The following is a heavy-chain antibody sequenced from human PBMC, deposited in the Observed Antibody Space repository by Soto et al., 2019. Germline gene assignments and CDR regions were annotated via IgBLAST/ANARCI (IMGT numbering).Heavy chain of an antibody. V-gene: IGHV1-18*01. Sequence: ASVKVSCKASGYTFTSYGISWVRQAPGQGLEWMGWISAYNGNTNYSQKFQGRVTITRDTSASTAYMELSSLRSEDTAVYYCAVNPSQSPLHWGQGTLVTVSS. CDR3: AVNPSQSPLH. J-gene: IGHJ4*02. CDR1: GYTFTSYG. CDR2: ISAYNGNT. D-gene: IGHD2-2*01.